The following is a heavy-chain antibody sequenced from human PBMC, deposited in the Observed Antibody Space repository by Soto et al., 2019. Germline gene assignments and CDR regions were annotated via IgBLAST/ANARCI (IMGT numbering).Heavy chain of an antibody. D-gene: IGHD2-21*02. CDR2: INAGNGNT. J-gene: IGHJ4*02. Sequence: QVQLVQSGAEVKKPGASVKVSCKASGYTFTSYAMHWVRQAPGQRLEWMGWINAGNGNTKYSQKFQGRVTITRDTSASTAYLELSSLRSDDTAVYYCARSIVVVTAADYWGQGPLVTVSS. CDR3: ARSIVVVTAADY. V-gene: IGHV1-3*01. CDR1: GYTFTSYA.